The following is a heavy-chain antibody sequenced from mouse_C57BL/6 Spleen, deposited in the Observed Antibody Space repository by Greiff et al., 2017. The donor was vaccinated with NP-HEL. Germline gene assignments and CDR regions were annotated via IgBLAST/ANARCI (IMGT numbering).Heavy chain of an antibody. CDR3: TTGAPGSSRWFAY. CDR2: IDPENGDT. D-gene: IGHD1-1*01. V-gene: IGHV14-4*01. CDR1: GFNIKDDY. Sequence: EVQLQQSGAELVRPGASVKLSCTASGFNIKDDYMHWVKQRPEQGLEWIGWIDPENGDTEYASKFQGKATITADTSSNTAYLQLSSLTSEDTAVYYCTTGAPGSSRWFAYWGQGTPVTVSA. J-gene: IGHJ3*01.